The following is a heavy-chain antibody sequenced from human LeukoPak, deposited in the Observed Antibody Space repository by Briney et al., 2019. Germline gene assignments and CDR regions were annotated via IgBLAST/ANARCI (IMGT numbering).Heavy chain of an antibody. D-gene: IGHD2-21*02. V-gene: IGHV1-18*01. Sequence: GASVKVSCKASGYTFTSYGISWVRQAPGQGLEWMGWISAYNGNTNYAQKLQGRVTMTTDTSTSTAYMELSSLRSEDTAVYYCARFLKYCGGDCSNPSDYWGQGTLVTVSS. J-gene: IGHJ4*02. CDR3: ARFLKYCGGDCSNPSDY. CDR2: ISAYNGNT. CDR1: GYTFTSYG.